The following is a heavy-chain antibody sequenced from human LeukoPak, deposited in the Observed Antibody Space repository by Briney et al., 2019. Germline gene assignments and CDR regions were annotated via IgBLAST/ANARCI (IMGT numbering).Heavy chain of an antibody. CDR3: ATGGPRAIFGVVILMDV. CDR2: FDPEDGET. Sequence: ASVKVSCKVSGYTLTELSMHWLRQAPGKGLEWMGGFDPEDGETIYAQKFQGRVTMTEDTSTDTAYMELSSLRSEDTAVYYCATGGPRAIFGVVILMDVWGKGTTVTVSS. J-gene: IGHJ6*03. D-gene: IGHD3-3*01. V-gene: IGHV1-24*01. CDR1: GYTLTELS.